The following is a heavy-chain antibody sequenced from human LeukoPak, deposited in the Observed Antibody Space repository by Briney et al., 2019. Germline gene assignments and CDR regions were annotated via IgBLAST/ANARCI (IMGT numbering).Heavy chain of an antibody. CDR3: ASLGNPYSSGWTIDY. V-gene: IGHV1-2*02. J-gene: IGHJ4*02. CDR2: INLNSGGT. Sequence: ASVKVSCKASGYTFTGYYMHWVRQAPGQGLEWMGWINLNSGGTNYAQKFQGRVTMTRDTSISTAYMELSRLRSDDTAVYYCASLGNPYSSGWTIDYWGQGTLVTVSS. CDR1: GYTFTGYY. D-gene: IGHD6-19*01.